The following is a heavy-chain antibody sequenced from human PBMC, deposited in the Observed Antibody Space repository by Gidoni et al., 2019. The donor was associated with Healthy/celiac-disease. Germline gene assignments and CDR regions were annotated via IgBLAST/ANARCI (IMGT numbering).Heavy chain of an antibody. CDR1: GFSLSNARMG. V-gene: IGHV2-26*01. D-gene: IGHD3-16*01. Sequence: QVTLKESGPVMVKPTETLTLPCTVSGFSLSNARMGVSWIRQPPGKALEWLAHIFSNDEKSYITSLKSRLTISKDTSKSQVVLTMTNMDPVDTATYYCARIWGTFGGFDYWGQGTLVTVSS. J-gene: IGHJ4*02. CDR2: IFSNDEK. CDR3: ARIWGTFGGFDY.